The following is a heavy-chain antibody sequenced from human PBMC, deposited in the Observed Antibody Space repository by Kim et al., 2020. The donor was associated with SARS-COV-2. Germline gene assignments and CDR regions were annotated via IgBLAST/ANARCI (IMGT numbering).Heavy chain of an antibody. J-gene: IGHJ6*02. CDR2: INAGNGNT. D-gene: IGHD3-10*01. V-gene: IGHV1-3*01. CDR3: ARADDYYGSGSTHYYYYGMDV. CDR1: GYTFTSYA. Sequence: ASVKVSCKASGYTFTSYAMHWVRQAPGQRLEWMGWINAGNGNTKYSQKFQGRVTITRDTSASTAYMELSSLRSEDTAVYYCARADDYYGSGSTHYYYYGMDVWGQGTTVTVS.